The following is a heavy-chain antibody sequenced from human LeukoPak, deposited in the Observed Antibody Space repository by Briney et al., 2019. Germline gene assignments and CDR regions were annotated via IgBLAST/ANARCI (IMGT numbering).Heavy chain of an antibody. CDR2: ISGSDGST. CDR1: GFTFSSYA. J-gene: IGHJ4*02. D-gene: IGHD2-2*01. CDR3: AKDPRPDIVVVPAAMDY. V-gene: IGHV3-23*01. Sequence: GGSLRLSSAASGFTFSSYAMSWVRQAPGKGLEWVSGISGSDGSTYYADSVKGRFTISRDNSKNTLYLQMNSLRAEDTAIYYCAKDPRPDIVVVPAAMDYWGQGTLVTVSS.